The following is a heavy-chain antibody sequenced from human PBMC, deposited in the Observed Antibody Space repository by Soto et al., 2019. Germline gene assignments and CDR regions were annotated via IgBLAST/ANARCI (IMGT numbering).Heavy chain of an antibody. V-gene: IGHV4-4*02. CDR1: GGSIDSSDW. CDR2: IFHGGTI. Sequence: SETLSLTCAVSGGSIDSSDWWNWVRQPPGKGLEWIGEIFHGGTIIYNPSLKSRVTISVDKSRNQFSLELTSVTAADTAVYYCARVHHYRTTCSFDSWGQETLLTVSS. CDR3: ARVHHYRTTCSFDS. D-gene: IGHD3-16*02. J-gene: IGHJ4*02.